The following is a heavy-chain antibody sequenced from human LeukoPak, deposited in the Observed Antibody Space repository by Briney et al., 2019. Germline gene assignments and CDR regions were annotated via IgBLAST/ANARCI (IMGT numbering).Heavy chain of an antibody. J-gene: IGHJ1*01. Sequence: SETLSLTCTVSGYSISSGYYWGWIRQPPGKGLEWIGSIYHSASTYYNPSLKSRVTISVDTSKNQFSLKLSSVTAADTAVYYCASPGSYCSSTSCYTAAEYFQHWGQGTLVTVSS. CDR3: ASPGSYCSSTSCYTAAEYFQH. CDR2: IYHSAST. V-gene: IGHV4-38-2*02. CDR1: GYSISSGYY. D-gene: IGHD2-2*02.